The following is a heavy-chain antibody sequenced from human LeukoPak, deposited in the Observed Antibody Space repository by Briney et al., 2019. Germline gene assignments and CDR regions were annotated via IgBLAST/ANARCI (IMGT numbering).Heavy chain of an antibody. V-gene: IGHV4-39*07. CDR2: IYYPGNT. CDR3: ARTEESGYSYRYFGYYYYMDV. D-gene: IGHD5-18*01. Sequence: SETLSLTCTVSGGSISSSSYSWGWIRQPPGKGLEWIGSIYYPGNTYYNPSLKSRVTISVDTSKNQFSLKLSSVTAADTAVYYCARTEESGYSYRYFGYYYYMDVWGKGTTVTISS. CDR1: GGSISSSSYS. J-gene: IGHJ6*03.